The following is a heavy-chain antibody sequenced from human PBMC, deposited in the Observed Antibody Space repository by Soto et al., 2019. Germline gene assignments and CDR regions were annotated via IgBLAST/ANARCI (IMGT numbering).Heavy chain of an antibody. V-gene: IGHV1-69*01. CDR3: SREYYDSSGYFDY. J-gene: IGHJ4*02. CDR1: GGTFSSYA. Sequence: QVQLVQSGAEVKKPGSSVKVSCKASGGTFSSYAISWVRQAPGQGLEWMGGIIPIFGTANNAQKFQGSVTIHADESASTAYMERSSLRSEDTAVYYCSREYYDSSGYFDYWGQGTLVTVSS. CDR2: IIPIFGTA. D-gene: IGHD3-22*01.